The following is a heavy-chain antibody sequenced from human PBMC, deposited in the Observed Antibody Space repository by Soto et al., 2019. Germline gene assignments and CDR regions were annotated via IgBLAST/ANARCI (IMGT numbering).Heavy chain of an antibody. V-gene: IGHV1-58*01. CDR3: AADQGYGPYYYYGMDV. Sequence: GASVKVSCKASGFTFTSSAVQWVRQARGQRLEWIGWIVVGSGNTNYAQKFQERVTITRDMSTSTAYMELSSLRSEDTAVYYCAADQGYGPYYYYGMDVWGQGTTVTVSS. CDR2: IVVGSGNT. D-gene: IGHD5-18*01. CDR1: GFTFTSSA. J-gene: IGHJ6*02.